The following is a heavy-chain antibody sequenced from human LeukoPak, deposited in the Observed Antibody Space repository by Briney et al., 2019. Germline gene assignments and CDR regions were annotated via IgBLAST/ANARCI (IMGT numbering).Heavy chain of an antibody. D-gene: IGHD3-9*01. CDR2: INHSGST. Sequence: SETLSLTCAVYGGSFSGYYWSWIRQPPGKGLEWIGEINHSGSTNYNPSLKSRVTISVDTSKNQFSLKLSSVTAADTAVYYCARGRKEDVLRYFDWLKRSYYFDYWGQGTLVTVSS. J-gene: IGHJ4*02. CDR3: ARGRKEDVLRYFDWLKRSYYFDY. V-gene: IGHV4-34*01. CDR1: GGSFSGYY.